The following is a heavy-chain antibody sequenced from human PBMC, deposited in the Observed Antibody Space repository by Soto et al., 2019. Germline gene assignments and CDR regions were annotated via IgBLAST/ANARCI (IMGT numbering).Heavy chain of an antibody. CDR3: ARDPRQNKWNDVIEY. CDR1: GDSVSSGLYY. D-gene: IGHD1-20*01. V-gene: IGHV4-61*01. J-gene: IGHJ4*02. CDR2: INRRGST. Sequence: SETLSLTCTVSGDSVSSGLYYWGWVRQPPGKGLEWIGYINRRGSTNYNPSLKSRVTISVDTSKSQFSLKLSSVTAADTAVYYCARDPRQNKWNDVIEYWGRGTPVTVSS.